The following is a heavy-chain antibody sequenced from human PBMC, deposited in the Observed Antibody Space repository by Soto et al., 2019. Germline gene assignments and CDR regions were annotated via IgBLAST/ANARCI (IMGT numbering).Heavy chain of an antibody. V-gene: IGHV1-2*04. D-gene: IGHD5-12*01. CDR1: GYTFTGYY. J-gene: IGHJ5*02. CDR3: ARGLVEMATINWFDP. Sequence: ASVKVSCKASGYTFTGYYMHWVRQAPGQGLEWMGWINPNSGGTNYAQKFQGWVTMTRDTSISTAYMELSRLRSDDTAVYYCARGLVEMATINWFDPWGQGTLVTVSS. CDR2: INPNSGGT.